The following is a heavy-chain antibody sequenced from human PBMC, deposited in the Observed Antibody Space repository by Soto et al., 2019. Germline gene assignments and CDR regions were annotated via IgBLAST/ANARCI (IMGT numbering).Heavy chain of an antibody. CDR3: ARGLVPAAINRGPPWGFDP. J-gene: IGHJ5*02. CDR1: GGSISSYY. Sequence: SETLSLTCTVSGGSISSYYWSWIRQPPGKGLEWSGYIHYSGSTNYNPSLKSRVTISVDTSKNQFSLKLSSVTDADTAVYYCARGLVPAAINRGPPWGFDPWGQGTLVTVSS. CDR2: IHYSGST. V-gene: IGHV4-59*01. D-gene: IGHD2-2*02.